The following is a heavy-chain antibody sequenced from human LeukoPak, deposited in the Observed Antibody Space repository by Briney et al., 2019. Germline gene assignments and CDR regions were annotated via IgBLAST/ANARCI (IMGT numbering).Heavy chain of an antibody. CDR2: ISGSGGST. V-gene: IGHV3-23*01. D-gene: IGHD6-13*01. CDR1: GFTFSSYA. CDR3: AKDPGIAAGRGYFFDY. J-gene: IGHJ4*02. Sequence: GGSLRLSCAASGFTFSSYAMSWVRQAPGKGLEWVSAISGSGGSTYYADSVKGRFTISRDNSKNTLYLQMNSLRADDTAVYYRAKDPGIAAGRGYFFDYWGQGTPVTVSS.